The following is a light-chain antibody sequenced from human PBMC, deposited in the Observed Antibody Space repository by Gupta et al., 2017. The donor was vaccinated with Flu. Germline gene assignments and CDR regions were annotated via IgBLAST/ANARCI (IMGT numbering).Light chain of an antibody. CDR1: NSNIENNF. V-gene: IGLV1-51*01. J-gene: IGLJ3*02. CDR2: DND. Sequence: SNSNIENNFVSWYQHLPGATPKLLIYDNDKRPSGIPDRFSASKSGTSATLGSTGLQTGDEADYYCATWDNSLSAGVFGGGTKLTVL. CDR3: ATWDNSLSAGV.